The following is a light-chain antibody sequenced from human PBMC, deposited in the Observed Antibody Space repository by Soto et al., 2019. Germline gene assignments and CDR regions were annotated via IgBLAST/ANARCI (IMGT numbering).Light chain of an antibody. V-gene: IGLV1-44*01. CDR3: FSFTTTSTHV. CDR1: SSNIGRDP. Sequence: QSVLTQPPSASGTPGQRVTISCSGSSSNIGRDPVNWYQELPGTAPKLLIYDNNQRPSGVPDRFSGSKSGTSASLAISGLQSEDEADYFCFSFTTTSTHVFGTGTKVTVL. CDR2: DNN. J-gene: IGLJ1*01.